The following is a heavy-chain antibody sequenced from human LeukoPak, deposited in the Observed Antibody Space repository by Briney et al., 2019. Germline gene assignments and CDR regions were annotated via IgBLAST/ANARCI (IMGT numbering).Heavy chain of an antibody. D-gene: IGHD2-2*02. V-gene: IGHV3-23*01. J-gene: IGHJ6*03. Sequence: GGSLRLSCAASGFTFSSYAMSWVRQAPGKGLEWVSAISGSGGSTYYADSVKGRFTISRDNSKNTLYLQMNSLRAEDTAVYYCAKDGCSSTSCHNYYYYYYMDVWGKGTTVTISS. CDR3: AKDGCSSTSCHNYYYYYYMDV. CDR2: ISGSGGST. CDR1: GFTFSSYA.